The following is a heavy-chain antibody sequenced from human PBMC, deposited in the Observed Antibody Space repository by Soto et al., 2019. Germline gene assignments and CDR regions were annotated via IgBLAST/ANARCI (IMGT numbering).Heavy chain of an antibody. CDR2: IYPGDSDT. CDR3: ARPPYSASYYYFDQ. D-gene: IGHD1-26*01. Sequence: GESLKISCKASGYSFTSYWIGWVRQMPVKGLEWMGIIYPGDSDTIYSPSFQGQVTISADKSISTAYLQWNSLKASDTAMYYCARPPYSASYYYFDQWGQGTPVTVSS. CDR1: GYSFTSYW. V-gene: IGHV5-51*01. J-gene: IGHJ4*02.